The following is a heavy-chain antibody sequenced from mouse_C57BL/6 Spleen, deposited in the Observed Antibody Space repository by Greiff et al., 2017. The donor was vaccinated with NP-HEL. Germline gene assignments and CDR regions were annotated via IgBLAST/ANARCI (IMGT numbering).Heavy chain of an antibody. CDR2: ISSGSSTI. D-gene: IGHD2-5*01. CDR1: GFTFSDYG. V-gene: IGHV5-17*01. J-gene: IGHJ2*01. CDR3: ASYSNSYYFDY. Sequence: EVHLVESGGGLVKPGGSLKLSCAASGFTFSDYGMHWVRQAPEKGLEWVAYISSGSSTIYYADTVKGRFTNSRDNAKNTLFLHMTSLRSEDTAMYYCASYSNSYYFDYWGQGTTLTVSS.